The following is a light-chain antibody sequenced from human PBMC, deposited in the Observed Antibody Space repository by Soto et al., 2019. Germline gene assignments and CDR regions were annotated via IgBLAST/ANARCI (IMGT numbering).Light chain of an antibody. Sequence: DIQMTQSTSSLSASVGDRVTITCRASQSISSYLNWYQQKPGKAPKLLIYAASSLQSGVPSRFSGSGSGTDFTLTINSLQPEDFATYYCQQAASFPITFGQGTKVDI. CDR2: AAS. J-gene: IGKJ1*01. CDR3: QQAASFPIT. CDR1: QSISSY. V-gene: IGKV1-39*01.